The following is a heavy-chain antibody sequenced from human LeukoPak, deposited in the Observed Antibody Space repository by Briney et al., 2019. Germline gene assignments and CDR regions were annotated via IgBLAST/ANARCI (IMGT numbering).Heavy chain of an antibody. D-gene: IGHD2-21*01. J-gene: IGHJ4*02. CDR2: ISGSGGST. CDR1: GFTFSSYA. CDR3: AKDSAVVVSLNFDY. Sequence: GGSLRLSWAASGFTFSSYAMSWVRQAPGKGLEWVSAISGSGGSTYYADSVKGRFTISRDNSKNTLYLQMNSLRAEDTAVYYCAKDSAVVVSLNFDYWGQGTLVTVSS. V-gene: IGHV3-23*01.